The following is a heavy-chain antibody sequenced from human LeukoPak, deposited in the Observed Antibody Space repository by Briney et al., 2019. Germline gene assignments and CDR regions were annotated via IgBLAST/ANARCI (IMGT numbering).Heavy chain of an antibody. J-gene: IGHJ3*02. CDR3: ARTRPRPLYYDILTGYRPDAFDI. CDR1: GYTFTSYG. CDR2: ISAYNGNT. V-gene: IGHV1-18*01. Sequence: APVKVSCKASGYTFTSYGISWVRQAPGQGLEWMGWISAYNGNTNYAQKLQGRVTMTTDTSTSTAYMELRSLRSDDTAVYYCARTRPRPLYYDILTGYRPDAFDIWGQGTMVTVSS. D-gene: IGHD3-9*01.